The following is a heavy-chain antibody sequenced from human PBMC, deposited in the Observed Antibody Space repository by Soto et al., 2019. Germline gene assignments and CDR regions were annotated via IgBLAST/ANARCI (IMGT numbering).Heavy chain of an antibody. D-gene: IGHD5-12*01. CDR1: GFTFSSYA. Sequence: GGSLRLSCAASGFTFSSYAMSWVRQAPGKGLEWVAVISYDGSNKYYADSVKGRFTISRDNSKNTLYLQMNSLRAEDTAVYYCAKDWSWLRLWGIDYWGQGTLVTVSS. CDR3: AKDWSWLRLWGIDY. V-gene: IGHV3-30*18. J-gene: IGHJ4*02. CDR2: ISYDGSNK.